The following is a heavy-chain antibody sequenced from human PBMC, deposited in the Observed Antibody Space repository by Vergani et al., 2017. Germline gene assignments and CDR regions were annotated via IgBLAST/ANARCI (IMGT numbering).Heavy chain of an antibody. J-gene: IGHJ5*02. CDR3: AKDYSNNNYFDP. CDR2: MSPDSGNR. V-gene: IGHV1-8*01. Sequence: QVQPVQSGAEVKKPGASVKVSCEASGYSFTSHDIYWVRQAPGQGLEWMGWMSPDSGNRGFAQNFQGRISMTRNTSINTAYMELSSLTSEDTAIYYCAKDYSNNNYFDPWGQGTLVTVSS. CDR1: GYSFTSHD. D-gene: IGHD4-11*01.